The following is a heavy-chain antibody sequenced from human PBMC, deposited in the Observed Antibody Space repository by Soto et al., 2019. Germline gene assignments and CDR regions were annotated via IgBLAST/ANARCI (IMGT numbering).Heavy chain of an antibody. J-gene: IGHJ4*02. CDR3: ARLYYDFWSGYYVKDIMSQYYFDY. CDR1: GGSISSSSYY. Sequence: SEALSLTCTVSGGSISSSSYYWGWIRQPPGKGLEWIGSIYYSGSTYYNPSLKSRVTISVDTSKNQFSLKLSSVTAADTAVYYCARLYYDFWSGYYVKDIMSQYYFDYWGQGTLVTVSS. D-gene: IGHD3-3*01. CDR2: IYYSGST. V-gene: IGHV4-39*01.